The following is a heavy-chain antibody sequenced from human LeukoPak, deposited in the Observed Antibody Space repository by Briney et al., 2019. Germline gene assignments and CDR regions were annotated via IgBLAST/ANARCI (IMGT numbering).Heavy chain of an antibody. CDR3: ARDYYDSSGYPNWFDP. V-gene: IGHV3-21*01. CDR1: GFTFSSYS. D-gene: IGHD3-22*01. CDR2: ISSSSSYI. J-gene: IGHJ5*02. Sequence: GGSLRLSCAASGFTFSSYSMNWVRQAPGKGLEWVSSISSSSSYIYYADSVKGRFTISRDNAKNSLYLQMNSLRAEDTAVYYCARDYYDSSGYPNWFDPWGQGALVTVSS.